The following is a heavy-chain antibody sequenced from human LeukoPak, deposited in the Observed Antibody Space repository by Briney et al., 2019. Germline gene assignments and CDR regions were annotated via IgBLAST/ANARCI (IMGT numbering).Heavy chain of an antibody. J-gene: IGHJ4*02. Sequence: GGSLTLSCVASGFTFSSYWMSWVRQAPGKGLEWVANIKQDGSEKYYVDSVKGRFTISRDNAKNSLYLQMNSLRAEDTAVYYCARGGDDSSGYNLHYFDYWGQGTLVTVSS. CDR3: ARGGDDSSGYNLHYFDY. CDR1: GFTFSSYW. V-gene: IGHV3-7*05. CDR2: IKQDGSEK. D-gene: IGHD3-22*01.